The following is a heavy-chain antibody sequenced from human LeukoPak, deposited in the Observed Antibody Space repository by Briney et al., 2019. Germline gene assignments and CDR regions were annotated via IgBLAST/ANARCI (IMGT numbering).Heavy chain of an antibody. V-gene: IGHV3-21*01. CDR2: ISSSSSYI. D-gene: IGHD3-10*01. J-gene: IGHJ4*02. Sequence: GGSLRLSCAASGFTFSSYSMNWVRQAPGKGLEWVSSISSSSSYIYYADSVKGRFTISRDNAKNSLYLQMNSLRAEDTAVYYCARVVELWFGELSDIDYWGQGILVTVSS. CDR3: ARVVELWFGELSDIDY. CDR1: GFTFSSYS.